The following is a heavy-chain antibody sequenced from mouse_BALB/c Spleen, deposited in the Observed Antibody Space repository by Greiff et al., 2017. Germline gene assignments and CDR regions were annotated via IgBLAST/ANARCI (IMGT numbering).Heavy chain of an antibody. CDR3: AREEGYDYDAMDY. D-gene: IGHD3-1*01. CDR1: GFTFSSYA. CDR2: ISSGGST. J-gene: IGHJ4*01. V-gene: IGHV5-6-5*01. Sequence: DVQLVESGGGLVKPGGSLKLSCAASGFTFSSYAMSWVRQTPEKRLEWVASISSGGSTYYPDSVKGRFTISRDNARNILYLQMSSLRSEDTAMYYCAREEGYDYDAMDYWGQGTSVTVSS.